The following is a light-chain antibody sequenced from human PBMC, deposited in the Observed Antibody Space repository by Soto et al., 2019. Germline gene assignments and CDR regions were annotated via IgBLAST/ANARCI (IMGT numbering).Light chain of an antibody. J-gene: IGLJ2*01. Sequence: SSELTQPPSVSVAPGQTATITCGGTNIGSKSVHWYQQKPAQAPVQVVYDDTDRPSGIPERFSGSNSGNTATLTISRVQAGDEADYYCQVWDISSDHVVFGGGTKLTVL. CDR2: DDT. CDR1: NIGSKS. V-gene: IGLV3-21*02. CDR3: QVWDISSDHVV.